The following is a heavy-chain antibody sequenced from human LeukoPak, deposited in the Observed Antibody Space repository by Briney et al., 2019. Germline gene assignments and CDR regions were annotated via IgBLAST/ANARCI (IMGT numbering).Heavy chain of an antibody. D-gene: IGHD1-14*01. V-gene: IGHV4-59*01. CDR2: MYYSGST. J-gene: IGHJ6*02. Sequence: PSETLSLTCTVSGGSISSDYWSWIRQSPGKGLEWIAYMYYSGSTNYNPSLKSRVTISVDTSKNQFSLKLSSVTAADTAVYYCARDNRSLGGHYYYGMDVWGQGTTVTVSS. CDR3: ARDNRSLGGHYYYGMDV. CDR1: GGSISSDY.